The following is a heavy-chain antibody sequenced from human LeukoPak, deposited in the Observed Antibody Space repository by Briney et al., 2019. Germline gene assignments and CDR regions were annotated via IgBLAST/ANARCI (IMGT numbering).Heavy chain of an antibody. Sequence: PSETLSLTCTVSGGSISSYYWSWIRQPPGKRLEWIGYIYYSGSTNYNPSLKSRVTISVDTSKNQFSLKLSSVTAVDTAVYYCARGKTGTPGSFDYWGQGTLVTVSP. V-gene: IGHV4-59*01. D-gene: IGHD1-1*01. J-gene: IGHJ4*02. CDR3: ARGKTGTPGSFDY. CDR1: GGSISSYY. CDR2: IYYSGST.